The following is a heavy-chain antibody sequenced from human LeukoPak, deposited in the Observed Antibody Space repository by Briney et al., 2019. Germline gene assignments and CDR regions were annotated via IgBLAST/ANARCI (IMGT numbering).Heavy chain of an antibody. CDR1: GFTLSSYN. D-gene: IGHD3-22*01. CDR3: AKGTDYYDSSGYSAFDI. Sequence: GGSLRLSCAASGFTLSSYNMNWVRQAPGKGLEWVAFIRYDGTNKYYTDSVKGRFTISRDNSKNTVYLQMNSLRSEDTAVYYCAKGTDYYDSSGYSAFDIWGQGTMVTVSS. V-gene: IGHV3-30*02. J-gene: IGHJ3*02. CDR2: IRYDGTNK.